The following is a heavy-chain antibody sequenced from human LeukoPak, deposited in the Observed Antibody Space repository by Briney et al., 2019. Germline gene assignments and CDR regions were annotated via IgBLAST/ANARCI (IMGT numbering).Heavy chain of an antibody. CDR2: INYSGST. Sequence: SETLSLTCTVSGGSISSYYWSWIRQPPGKGLEWIGYINYSGSTNYNPSLKSRVTISVDTSKNQFSLKLSSVTAADTAVYYCARGTAITGYYFDYWGQGTLVTVSP. D-gene: IGHD1-20*01. J-gene: IGHJ4*02. CDR1: GGSISSYY. CDR3: ARGTAITGYYFDY. V-gene: IGHV4-59*08.